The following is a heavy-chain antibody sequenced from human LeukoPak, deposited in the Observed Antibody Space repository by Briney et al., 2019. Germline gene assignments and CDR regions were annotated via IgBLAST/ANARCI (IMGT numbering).Heavy chain of an antibody. CDR3: ARGRGYSYAYPFDY. CDR1: GGSLSSYY. D-gene: IGHD5-18*01. Sequence: PSETLSLTCTVSGGSLSSYYWSWMRQPPGKGLEWIGYIYYSGSTNYNPCLKSRVTISVDTSKNQLSLKLSSVNAADTAVYYCARGRGYSYAYPFDYWGQGTLVSVSS. J-gene: IGHJ4*02. CDR2: IYYSGST. V-gene: IGHV4-59*01.